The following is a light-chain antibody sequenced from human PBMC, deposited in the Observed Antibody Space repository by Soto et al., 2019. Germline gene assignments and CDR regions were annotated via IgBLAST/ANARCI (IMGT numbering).Light chain of an antibody. V-gene: IGKV1-5*03. CDR3: QQYNSNPWT. CDR1: QSISSW. CDR2: KAS. J-gene: IGKJ1*01. Sequence: QMTQSRTTLSASVGRRFTITCRASQSISSWLAWYQQKPGKAPKIMIYKASSLESGVPSRFSGSGYGTEFTLTISSLQTDDFGTYYCQQYNSNPWTFGPGTKVDI.